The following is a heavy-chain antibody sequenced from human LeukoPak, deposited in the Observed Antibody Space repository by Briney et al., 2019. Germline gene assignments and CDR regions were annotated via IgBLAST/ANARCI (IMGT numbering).Heavy chain of an antibody. CDR2: IYQSGRT. CDR1: RYSISSGYY. V-gene: IGHV4-38-2*01. CDR3: ATVGGYSYGYLKY. D-gene: IGHD5-18*01. Sequence: SETLSLTCGVSRYSISSGYYWGWIRQSPGKGLEWVASIYQSGRTFYNPSLQSRVTISVDTSKNQFSVKLTSVTAADTALYYCATVGGYSYGYLKYWGQGILVTVSP. J-gene: IGHJ4*02.